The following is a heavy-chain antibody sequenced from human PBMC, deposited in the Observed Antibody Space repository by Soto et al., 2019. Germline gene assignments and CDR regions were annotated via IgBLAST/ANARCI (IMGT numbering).Heavy chain of an antibody. CDR1: GFSFSISP. J-gene: IGHJ4*02. CDR3: ARDPKTSGGQHWAFNYFDS. CDR2: ISYDGTNK. Sequence: GGSLRLSCAASGFSFSISPMHWVRQAPGKGPEWVALISYDGTNKFYADSVKGRFTISRDNSKSTLYLQVDSLRPEDAAVYYCARDPKTSGGQHWAFNYFDSWGQGTLVTVSA. V-gene: IGHV3-30-3*01. D-gene: IGHD7-27*01.